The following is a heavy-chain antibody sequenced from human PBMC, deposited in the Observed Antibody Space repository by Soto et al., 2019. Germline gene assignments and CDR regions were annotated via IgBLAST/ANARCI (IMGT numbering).Heavy chain of an antibody. D-gene: IGHD3-22*01. CDR2: ISYDGSNK. Sequence: QVQLVESGGGVVQPGRSLRLSCAASGFTFIHYAMHWFRQAPGKGLEWVAVISYDGSNKYYTDSVKGRFTISRDNSKNTLYLQMNRLRAEDTAVYYCARDPKDLSQLNYYDSSGYLAYFDYWVQGALVTVS. CDR3: ARDPKDLSQLNYYDSSGYLAYFDY. CDR1: GFTFIHYA. J-gene: IGHJ4*02. V-gene: IGHV3-30-3*01.